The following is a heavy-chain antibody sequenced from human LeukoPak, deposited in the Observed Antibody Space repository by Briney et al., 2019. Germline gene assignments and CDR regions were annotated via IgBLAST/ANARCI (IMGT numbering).Heavy chain of an antibody. CDR2: INHSGST. V-gene: IGHV4-34*01. Sequence: SETLSLTCAVYGGSFSGYYWNWIRQPPGKGLEWIGEINHSGSTNYNPSLKSRVTISVDTSKNQFSLKLSSVTAADTAVYYCARGQGSGYYYDSSGYWYWGQGTLVTVSS. CDR1: GGSFSGYY. D-gene: IGHD3-22*01. CDR3: ARGQGSGYYYDSSGYWY. J-gene: IGHJ4*02.